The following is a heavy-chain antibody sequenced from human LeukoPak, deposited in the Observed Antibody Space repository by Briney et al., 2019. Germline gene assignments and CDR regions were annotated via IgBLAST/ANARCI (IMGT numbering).Heavy chain of an antibody. V-gene: IGHV3-21*01. CDR3: ARAHNWKYGSFDF. Sequence: GGSLRLSCAASAFTFSSYGMHWVRRAPGKGLEWVSCISSSSSYIYYADSVKGRFTISRDNAKNSLYLQMNSLRAEDTAVYYCARAHNWKYGSFDFWGQGTLVTVSS. D-gene: IGHD1-7*01. J-gene: IGHJ4*02. CDR1: AFTFSSYG. CDR2: ISSSSSYI.